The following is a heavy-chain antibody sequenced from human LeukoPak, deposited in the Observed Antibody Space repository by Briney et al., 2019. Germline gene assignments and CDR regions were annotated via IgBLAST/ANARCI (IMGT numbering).Heavy chain of an antibody. V-gene: IGHV1-18*01. CDR1: GYTFTSYG. CDR2: ISAYNGNT. Sequence: ASVKASCKASGYTFTSYGISWVRQAPGQGLEWMGWISAYNGNTNYAQKLQGRVTMATDTSTSTAYMELRSLRSDDTAVYYCARDLYCSSTSCYYFDYWGQGTLVTVSS. J-gene: IGHJ4*02. D-gene: IGHD2-2*01. CDR3: ARDLYCSSTSCYYFDY.